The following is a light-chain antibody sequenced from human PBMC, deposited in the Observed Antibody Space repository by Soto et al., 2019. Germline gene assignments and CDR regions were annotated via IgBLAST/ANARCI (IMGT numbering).Light chain of an antibody. CDR1: QDIGHS. CDR2: GAS. V-gene: IGKV1-27*01. CDR3: QKYDSAPLT. J-gene: IGKJ4*01. Sequence: DIQMTQSPSSRSASVGDRVTFTCRASQDIGHSLAWYQQKPGKPIQLLIYGASTLHSGVPSRFSGSGSGTDFTLTISSLQPEDVATYYCQKYDSAPLTFGGGTKVDI.